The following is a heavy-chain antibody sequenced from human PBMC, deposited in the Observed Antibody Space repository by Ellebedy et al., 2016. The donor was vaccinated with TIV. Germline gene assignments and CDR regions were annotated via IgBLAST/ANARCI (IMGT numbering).Heavy chain of an antibody. CDR3: ATSPPYSGSHDFFFEY. CDR2: INTRVGNT. V-gene: IGHV1-46*01. CDR1: GYTFTTYY. J-gene: IGHJ4*02. Sequence: ASVKVSCXASGYTFTTYYMNWVRQAPGQGLEWMGIINTRVGNTAYAQNFQGRVTMTRDTSTSTVYMELSSLRSDDTAVYYCATSPPYSGSHDFFFEYWGQGTLVTVSS. D-gene: IGHD1-26*01.